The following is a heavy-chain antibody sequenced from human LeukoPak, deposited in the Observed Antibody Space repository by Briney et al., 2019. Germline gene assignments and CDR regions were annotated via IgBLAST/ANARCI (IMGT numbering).Heavy chain of an antibody. J-gene: IGHJ5*02. CDR1: GDSISISTYY. V-gene: IGHV4-39*07. Sequence: SETLSLTCTVSGDSISISTYYWGWIRQPPGKGLEGIGNISYSGTTYYSPSLKSRVTISVDTSKDQFSLNLSSVTAADTAVYYCARDHDYYDTTWFDPWGQGTLVTVSS. D-gene: IGHD3-22*01. CDR2: ISYSGTT. CDR3: ARDHDYYDTTWFDP.